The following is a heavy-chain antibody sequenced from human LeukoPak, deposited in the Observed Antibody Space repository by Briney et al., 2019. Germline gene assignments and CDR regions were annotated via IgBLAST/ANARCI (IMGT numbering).Heavy chain of an antibody. D-gene: IGHD2-2*01. CDR1: GYTFTSYY. CDR3: ARGLPLGYCSSTSCYGNWFDP. CDR2: INPSGGST. J-gene: IGHJ5*02. Sequence: ASVKVSCKASGYTFTSYYMHWVRQAPGQGLEWMGIINPSGGSTSYAQKFQGRVTMTRDTSTSTVYMELSSLRSEDTAVYYCARGLPLGYCSSTSCYGNWFDPWGQGTLVTVSS. V-gene: IGHV1-46*01.